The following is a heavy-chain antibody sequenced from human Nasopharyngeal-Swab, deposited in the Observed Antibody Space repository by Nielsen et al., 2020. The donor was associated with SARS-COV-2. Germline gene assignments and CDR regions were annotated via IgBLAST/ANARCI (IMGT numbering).Heavy chain of an antibody. D-gene: IGHD3-22*01. J-gene: IGHJ3*02. CDR2: IWYDGSNK. CDR3: ARVFYDSSGPMGAFDI. CDR1: GFTFSSYG. Sequence: GESLKTSCAASGFTFSSYGMHWVRQAPGKGLEWVAVIWYDGSNKYYADSVKGRFTISRDNSKNTLYLQMNSLRAEDTAVYYCARVFYDSSGPMGAFDIWGQGTMVTVSS. V-gene: IGHV3-33*01.